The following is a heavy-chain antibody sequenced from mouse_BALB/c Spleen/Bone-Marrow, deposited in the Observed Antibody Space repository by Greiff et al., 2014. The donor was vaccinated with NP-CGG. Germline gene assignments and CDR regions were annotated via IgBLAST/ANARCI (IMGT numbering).Heavy chain of an antibody. CDR1: GFTFSSFG. J-gene: IGHJ4*01. CDR2: ISNGSSTI. V-gene: IGHV5-17*02. D-gene: IGHD2-4*01. CDR3: ARKGAMITHYYAMDY. Sequence: EVQGVESGGGLVQPGGSRKLSCAASGFTFSSFGMHWVRQAPEKGLEWVAYISNGSSTIYYADTVKGRFTISRDNPENTLFLQMTSLRSEDTAMYYCARKGAMITHYYAMDYWGQGTSVTVSS.